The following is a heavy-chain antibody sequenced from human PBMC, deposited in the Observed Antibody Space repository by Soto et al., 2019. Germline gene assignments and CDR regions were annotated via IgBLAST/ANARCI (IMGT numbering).Heavy chain of an antibody. CDR3: GSGPSTTWIDN. Sequence: QLQVQESGPGQVKPSQTLSLTCTVSGGSITSHHYYWGWIRQPPGKGLEWIGSIYSGGNTYYNPSRSSRLTIFVDTAKNLISLKLNSVTAADSAIYYCGSGPSTTWIDNWGLGTQVSVSS. V-gene: IGHV4-39*01. CDR2: IYSGGNT. D-gene: IGHD2-2*01. CDR1: GGSITSHHYY. J-gene: IGHJ4*02.